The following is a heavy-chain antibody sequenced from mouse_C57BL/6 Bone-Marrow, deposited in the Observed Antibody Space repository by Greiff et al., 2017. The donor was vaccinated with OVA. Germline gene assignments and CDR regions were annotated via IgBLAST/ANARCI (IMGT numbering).Heavy chain of an antibody. Sequence: QVHVKQSGAELVRPGTSVKVSCKASGYAFTNYLIEWVKQRPGPGLEWIGVINPGSGGTNYNEKFKGKATLTADKSSSTAYMQLSSLTSEDAAVYFCARSYYGRDYWGQGTTLTVSS. CDR1: GYAFTNYL. CDR2: INPGSGGT. CDR3: ARSYYGRDY. D-gene: IGHD1-1*01. V-gene: IGHV1-54*01. J-gene: IGHJ2*01.